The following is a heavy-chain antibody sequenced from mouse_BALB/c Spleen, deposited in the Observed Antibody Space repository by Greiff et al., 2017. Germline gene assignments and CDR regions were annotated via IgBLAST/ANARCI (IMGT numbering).Heavy chain of an antibody. V-gene: IGHV1-62-2*01. CDR2: VKPGSGST. CDR1: GYTFTEYI. CDR3: AREGYYYAMDY. Sequence: QVQLQQSGAGLVKPGASVKLSCKASGYTFTEYIIHWVKQRAGQGLEWIGWVKPGSGSTKYNEKFKDKATLTADKSSSTVYMELSRWTSEDSAVYVCAREGYYYAMDYWGQGTSVTVSS. J-gene: IGHJ4*01. D-gene: IGHD2-2*01.